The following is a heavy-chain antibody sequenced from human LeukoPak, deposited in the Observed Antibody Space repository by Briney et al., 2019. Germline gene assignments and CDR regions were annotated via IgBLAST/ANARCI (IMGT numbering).Heavy chain of an antibody. V-gene: IGHV3-48*03. CDR3: VRGRLLRSTKHFDS. CDR2: VDAGATST. CDR1: GFPVNKYE. Sequence: GGSLRLSCAASGFPVNKYEIHWVRQAPGKGLEWISYVDAGATSTNYADSVWGRFTLSRDNAQNSVHLQMNSLRDEDTAVYYCVRGRLLRSTKHFDSWGQGALVTVSS. D-gene: IGHD2-21*02. J-gene: IGHJ4*02.